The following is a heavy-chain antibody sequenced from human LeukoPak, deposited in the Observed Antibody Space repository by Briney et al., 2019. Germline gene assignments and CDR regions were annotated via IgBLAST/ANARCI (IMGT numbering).Heavy chain of an antibody. Sequence: PGGSLRLSCAASGFTFSSYAMHWVRQAPGKGLEWVAVISYDGSNKYYADSVKGRFTISRDNSKNTLYLQMNSLRAEDTAVYYCARTDTVAGPYDYWGQGTLVTVSS. CDR2: ISYDGSNK. CDR1: GFTFSSYA. V-gene: IGHV3-30-3*01. D-gene: IGHD6-19*01. J-gene: IGHJ4*02. CDR3: ARTDTVAGPYDY.